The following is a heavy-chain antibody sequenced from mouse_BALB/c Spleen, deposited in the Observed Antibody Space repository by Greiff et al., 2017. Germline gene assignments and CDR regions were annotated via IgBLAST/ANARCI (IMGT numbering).Heavy chain of an antibody. CDR2: IWGGGST. J-gene: IGHJ4*01. D-gene: IGHD2-10*02. V-gene: IGHV2-6-4*01. CDR1: GFSLSRYS. Sequence: VQVVESGPGLVAPSQSLSITCTVSGFSLSRYSVHWVRQPPGKGLEWLGMIWGGGSTDYNSALKSRLSISKDNSKSQVFLKMNSLQTDDTAMYYCARKKERYGNYDYYAMDYWGQGTSVTVSS. CDR3: ARKKERYGNYDYYAMDY.